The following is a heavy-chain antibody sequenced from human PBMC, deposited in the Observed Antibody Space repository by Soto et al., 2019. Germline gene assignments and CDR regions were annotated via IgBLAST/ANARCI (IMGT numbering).Heavy chain of an antibody. J-gene: IGHJ5*02. V-gene: IGHV4-4*07. CDR3: ARVKGVAAAGITWFDP. Sequence: SETLSLTCTVSGASMNSYHWSWIRQPAGKGLEWIGHIHSSGSTNYNPSLKSRVTMSVDTSKNQFSLRLMSLTAADTAVYYCARVKGVAAAGITWFDPWGQGSLVTVSS. CDR1: GASMNSYH. D-gene: IGHD6-13*01. CDR2: IHSSGST.